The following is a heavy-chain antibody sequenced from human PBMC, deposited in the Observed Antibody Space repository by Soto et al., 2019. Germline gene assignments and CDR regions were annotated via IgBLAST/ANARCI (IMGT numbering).Heavy chain of an antibody. Sequence: PXVSLRLSCAASGFTFISYAMRWVRQAPGKGLEWVSAISGSGGSTYYADSVKGRFTISRDNSKNTLYLQMKSLRAEDTAVYYCAKCLAARRYYYYGMDVCGQGTTVSVSS. CDR3: AKCLAARRYYYYGMDV. CDR1: GFTFISYA. J-gene: IGHJ6*02. V-gene: IGHV3-23*01. CDR2: ISGSGGST. D-gene: IGHD6-6*01.